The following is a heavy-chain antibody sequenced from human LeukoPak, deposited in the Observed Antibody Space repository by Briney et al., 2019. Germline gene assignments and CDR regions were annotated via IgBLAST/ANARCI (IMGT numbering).Heavy chain of an antibody. CDR2: IYHSGGT. D-gene: IGHD3-10*01. Sequence: SETLSLTCTVSGVSISSSSYYWGWIRQPPGKGLEWIGTIYHSGGTYYNPSLKSRVIISVDTSKNQFSLKLSSVTAADTAVYYCARDRMAGIYSYFDYWGQGTLVTVSS. CDR1: GVSISSSSYY. V-gene: IGHV4-39*07. J-gene: IGHJ4*02. CDR3: ARDRMAGIYSYFDY.